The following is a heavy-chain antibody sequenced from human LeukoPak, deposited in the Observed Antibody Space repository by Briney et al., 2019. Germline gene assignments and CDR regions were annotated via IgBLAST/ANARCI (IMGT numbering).Heavy chain of an antibody. V-gene: IGHV1-8*01. Sequence: ASVKVSCKASGYTFTSSDISWVRQATGEGLEWMGWMSPNSGDTGYAQKFQGRVTMTRDTSINTAYMELSSLRSEDTAVYYCARVGLRGSGTHHDWFDSWGQGTLITVSS. CDR1: GYTFTSSD. CDR2: MSPNSGDT. CDR3: ARVGLRGSGTHHDWFDS. D-gene: IGHD3-10*01. J-gene: IGHJ5*01.